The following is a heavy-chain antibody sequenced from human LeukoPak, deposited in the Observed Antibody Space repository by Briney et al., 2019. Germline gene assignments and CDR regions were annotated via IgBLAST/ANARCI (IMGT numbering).Heavy chain of an antibody. J-gene: IGHJ4*02. CDR2: ISWNGGNR. CDR1: GFTFDDYA. V-gene: IGHV3-9*01. CDR3: ARGGYYYGSGIDY. Sequence: PGGSLRLSCAASGFTFDDYAMQWVRQAPGKGLEWVSGISWNGGNRGYADSVKGRFTISRDSAKNSLYLQMNSLRAEDTAVYYCARGGYYYGSGIDYWGQGTLVTVSS. D-gene: IGHD3-10*01.